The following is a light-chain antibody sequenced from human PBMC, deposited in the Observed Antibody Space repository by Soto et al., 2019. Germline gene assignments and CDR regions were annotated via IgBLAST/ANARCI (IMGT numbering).Light chain of an antibody. Sequence: QSVLTQPPSPSGSPGQSVTIPCTGTSSDVGGYNYVSWYQHHPGKAPKLMIYDVSKRPSGVPDRFSGSKSGNTASLTVSGLQAENEADYYCSSYAGSNNYVFGTGTKVTV. J-gene: IGLJ1*01. CDR2: DVS. CDR3: SSYAGSNNYV. V-gene: IGLV2-8*01. CDR1: SSDVGGYNY.